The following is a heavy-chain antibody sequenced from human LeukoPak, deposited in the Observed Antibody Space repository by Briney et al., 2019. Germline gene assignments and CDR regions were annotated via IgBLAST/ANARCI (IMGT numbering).Heavy chain of an antibody. Sequence: ASVKVSCKASGYTFTSYFMHWVRQAPGQGLEWMGIINPSGGSTSYAQKFQGRVTMTRDTSTSTVYMELSSLRSEDTAVYYCARGFRGTYYDFWSGYYPWAGDYYYGMDVWGQGTTVTVSS. D-gene: IGHD3-3*01. V-gene: IGHV1-46*01. CDR1: GYTFTSYF. CDR2: INPSGGST. CDR3: ARGFRGTYYDFWSGYYPWAGDYYYGMDV. J-gene: IGHJ6*02.